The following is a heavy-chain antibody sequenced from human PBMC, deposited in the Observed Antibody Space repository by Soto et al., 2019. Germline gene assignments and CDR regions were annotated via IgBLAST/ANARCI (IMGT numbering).Heavy chain of an antibody. Sequence: QVQLVESGGGLVKPGGSLRLSCAASGLTFSDCYMNWIRQAPGKGLEWVSYICSSGSSINYAGSVKGRFTISRDNAKNSLYLQMNSLRAEDTAMYYCARVRFGEWGYAMDVWGQGTTVTVSS. CDR1: GLTFSDCY. J-gene: IGHJ6*02. D-gene: IGHD3-10*01. V-gene: IGHV3-11*01. CDR3: ARVRFGEWGYAMDV. CDR2: ICSSGSSI.